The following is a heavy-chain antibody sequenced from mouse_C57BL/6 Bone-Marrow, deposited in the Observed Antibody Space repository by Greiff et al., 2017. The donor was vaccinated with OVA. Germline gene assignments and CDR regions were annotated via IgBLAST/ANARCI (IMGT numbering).Heavy chain of an antibody. CDR1: GYSITSGYY. CDR2: ISYDGSN. Sequence: ESGPGLVKPSQSLSLTCSVTGYSITSGYYWNWIRQFPGNKLEWMGYISYDGSNNYNPSLKNRISLTSYTSKNQFFLKLNSVTTEYIATYYCARGTTVVATDYAMDYWGQGTSVTVSS. V-gene: IGHV3-6*01. J-gene: IGHJ4*01. CDR3: ARGTTVVATDYAMDY. D-gene: IGHD1-1*01.